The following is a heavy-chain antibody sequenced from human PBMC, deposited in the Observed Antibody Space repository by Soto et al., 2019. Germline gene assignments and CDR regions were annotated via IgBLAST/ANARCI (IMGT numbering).Heavy chain of an antibody. D-gene: IGHD2-2*01. CDR2: IYYRGST. Sequence: SETLSLTCTVTGASVSSGGYYWTWIRQPPGKGLEWIGYIYYRGSTNYNPSLKSRVTISLDTSNNQFSLRLSSVTAADTAVYYCARTFCSTTRCQDTDMDVWGQGTTVTVSS. V-gene: IGHV4-61*08. CDR1: GASVSSGGYY. J-gene: IGHJ6*02. CDR3: ARTFCSTTRCQDTDMDV.